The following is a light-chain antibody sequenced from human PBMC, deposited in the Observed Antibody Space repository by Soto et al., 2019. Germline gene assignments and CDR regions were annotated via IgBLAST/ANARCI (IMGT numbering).Light chain of an antibody. CDR3: QQLSNWPVT. V-gene: IGKV3-11*01. CDR2: DAS. Sequence: EIVLTQSPATLSLSPGERATLSCRASQSVSSYLAWYQQKPGQAPRLLIYDASNRATGIPARFSGSGSGTDFTLTISSLEPEDFAVYYCQQLSNWPVTFGPGTKVDIK. J-gene: IGKJ3*01. CDR1: QSVSSY.